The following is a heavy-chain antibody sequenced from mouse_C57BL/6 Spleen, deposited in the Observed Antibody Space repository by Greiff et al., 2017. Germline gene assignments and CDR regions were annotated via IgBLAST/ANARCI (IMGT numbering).Heavy chain of an antibody. CDR3: ASEGSYYYGLDY. Sequence: VQLQQSGAELVKPGASVKISCKASGYAFSSYWMNWVKQRPGKGLEWIGQIYPGDGDTNYNGKFKGKATLTADKSSSTAYMQLSSLTSEDSAVYCCASEGSYYYGLDYWGQGTTLTVSS. V-gene: IGHV1-80*01. CDR1: GYAFSSYW. J-gene: IGHJ2*01. D-gene: IGHD1-1*01. CDR2: IYPGDGDT.